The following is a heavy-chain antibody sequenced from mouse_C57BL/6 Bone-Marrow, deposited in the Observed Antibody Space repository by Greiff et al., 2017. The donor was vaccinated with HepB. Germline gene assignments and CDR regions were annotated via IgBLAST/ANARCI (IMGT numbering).Heavy chain of an antibody. J-gene: IGHJ4*01. CDR1: GFNIKDDY. Sequence: EVQLQQSGAELVRPGASVKLSCTASGFNIKDDYMHWVKQRPEQGLEWIGWIDPENGDTEYASKFQGKATITADTASNTAYLQLSSLTSEDTAVYNCIRGRGVAMDYWGQGTSVTVSA. CDR3: IRGRGVAMDY. CDR2: IDPENGDT. D-gene: IGHD3-1*01. V-gene: IGHV14-4*01.